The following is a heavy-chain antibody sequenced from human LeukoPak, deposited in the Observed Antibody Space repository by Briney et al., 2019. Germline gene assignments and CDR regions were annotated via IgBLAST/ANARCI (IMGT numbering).Heavy chain of an antibody. V-gene: IGHV3-48*01. J-gene: IGHJ6*03. CDR1: GFTFSSYT. D-gene: IGHD3-10*01. CDR3: AGFAAGGSYYYYMDV. CDR2: IGTSSTTI. Sequence: GGSLRLSCAASGFTFSSYTMNWVRQPPGKGLEWVSNIGTSSTTIYYADSVKGRFTISRDNAKNSLYLQMNSLRADDTAVYYCAGFAAGGSYYYYMDVWGKGTPVTVSS.